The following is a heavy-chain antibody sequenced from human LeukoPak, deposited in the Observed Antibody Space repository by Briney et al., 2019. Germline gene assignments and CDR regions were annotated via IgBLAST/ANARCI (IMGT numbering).Heavy chain of an antibody. CDR1: GFTFSSYA. CDR3: AKASATFDY. V-gene: IGHV3-30*04. D-gene: IGHD1-26*01. Sequence: GGSLRLSCAASGFTFSSYAMHWARQAPGKGLEWVAVISYDGSNKYYADSVKGRFTISRDNSKNTLYLQMNSLRAEDTAVYYCAKASATFDYWGQGTLVTVSS. CDR2: ISYDGSNK. J-gene: IGHJ4*02.